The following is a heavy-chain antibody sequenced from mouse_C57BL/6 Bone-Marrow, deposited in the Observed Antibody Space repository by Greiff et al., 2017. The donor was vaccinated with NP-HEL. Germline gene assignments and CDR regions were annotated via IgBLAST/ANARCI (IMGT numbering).Heavy chain of an antibody. V-gene: IGHV1-61*01. CDR2: IYPSDSET. J-gene: IGHJ2*01. CDR1: GYTFTSYW. D-gene: IGHD1-1*01. CDR3: AREGYYGSSPYYFDY. Sequence: VQLQQPGAELVRPGSSVKLSCKASGYTFTSYWMDWVKQRPGQGLEWIGNIYPSDSETHYNQKFKDKATLTVDKSSSTAYMQLSSLTSEDSAVYYCAREGYYGSSPYYFDYWGQGTTLTVSS.